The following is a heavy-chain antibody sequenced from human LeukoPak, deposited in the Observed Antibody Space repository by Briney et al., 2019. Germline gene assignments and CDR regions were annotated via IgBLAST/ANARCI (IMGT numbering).Heavy chain of an antibody. V-gene: IGHV3-23*01. CDR2: ISGSGGTT. CDR1: GFTFSSSV. CDR3: AKDPPSVVANAFHI. J-gene: IGHJ3*02. D-gene: IGHD5-12*01. Sequence: GGSLRLSCAASGFTFSSSVMTWVRQAPGKGLEWVSTISGSGGTTYYADSVKGRFTISRDNSKNTLYLEVDSLRADDTAVYSCAKDPPSVVANAFHIWGQGTMVTVSS.